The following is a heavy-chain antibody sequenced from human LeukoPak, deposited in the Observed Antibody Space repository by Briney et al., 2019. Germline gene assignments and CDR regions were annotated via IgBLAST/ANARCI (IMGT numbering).Heavy chain of an antibody. D-gene: IGHD3-10*01. V-gene: IGHV1-18*04. J-gene: IGHJ6*04. CDR3: ARVLLWFGELLPNGMDV. CDR1: GYTFTSYG. Sequence: GSVTVSCKASGYTFTSYGISWVRQAPGQGLEWMGWISAYNGNTNYAQKLQGRVTMTTDTSTSTAYMELRSLRSDDTAVYYCARVLLWFGELLPNGMDVWGKGTTVTVSS. CDR2: ISAYNGNT.